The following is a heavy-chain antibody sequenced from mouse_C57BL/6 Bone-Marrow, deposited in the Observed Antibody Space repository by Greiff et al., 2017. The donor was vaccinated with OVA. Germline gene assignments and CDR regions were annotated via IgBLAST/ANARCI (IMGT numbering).Heavy chain of an antibody. CDR2: ISSGSSTI. Sequence: VMLVASGGGLVKPGGSLKLSCAASGFTFSDYGMHWVRQAPEKGLEWVAYISSGSSTIYYADTVKGRFTISRDNAKNTLFLQMTSLRSEDTAMYYCARLLWLRQKYFDVWGTGTTVTVSS. J-gene: IGHJ1*03. CDR1: GFTFSDYG. D-gene: IGHD2-2*01. V-gene: IGHV5-17*01. CDR3: ARLLWLRQKYFDV.